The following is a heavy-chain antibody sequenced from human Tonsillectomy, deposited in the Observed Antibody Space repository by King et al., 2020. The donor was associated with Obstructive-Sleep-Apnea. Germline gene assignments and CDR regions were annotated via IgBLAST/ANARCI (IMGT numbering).Heavy chain of an antibody. CDR2: IHSSVNT. CDR3: ARTGGNYFVAHAFDI. V-gene: IGHV4-59*01. Sequence: PLQESGPGLVKPSETLSLTCTVSGGSISRYFWSWIRQSPGKGLEWIGYIHSSVNTNYNPSLKSRVTISSDTSTDQVSLKLTSVTAADTAVYYCARTGGNYFVAHAFDIWGQGTLVTVSS. D-gene: IGHD4-23*01. CDR1: GGSISRYF. J-gene: IGHJ4*02.